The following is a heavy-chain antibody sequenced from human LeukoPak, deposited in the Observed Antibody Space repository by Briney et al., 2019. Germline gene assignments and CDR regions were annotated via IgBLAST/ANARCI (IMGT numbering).Heavy chain of an antibody. CDR2: INPNSGGT. V-gene: IGHV1-2*02. CDR1: GYTFTGYY. J-gene: IGHJ5*02. CDR3: ARYCSGGSCYNWFDP. Sequence: GASVKVSCKASGYTFTGYYMHWVRQAPGQGLEWMGWINPNSGGTNYAQKFQGRVTMTRDTSISTAYMELSRLRSDDTAVYYCARYCSGGSCYNWFDPWGQGTLVTVSS. D-gene: IGHD2-15*01.